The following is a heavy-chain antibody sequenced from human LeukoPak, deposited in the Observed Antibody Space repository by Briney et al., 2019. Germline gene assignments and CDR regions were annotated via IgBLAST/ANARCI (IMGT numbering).Heavy chain of an antibody. CDR3: ARSSVHMTDAFDI. Sequence: PSETLSLTCTVSGGSISSSLYYWAWIRQPPGKGLEWIGSIYYSGTTYYNPSLKSRLIISVDTSKNQFSLNLRSVTAADTVVYYSARSSVHMTDAFDIWGQGTMVTVSS. CDR2: IYYSGTT. V-gene: IGHV4-39*01. J-gene: IGHJ3*02. D-gene: IGHD1-1*01. CDR1: GGSISSSLYY.